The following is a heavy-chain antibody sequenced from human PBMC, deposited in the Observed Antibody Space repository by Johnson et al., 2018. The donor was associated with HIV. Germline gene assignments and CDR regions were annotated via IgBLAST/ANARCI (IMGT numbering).Heavy chain of an antibody. CDR3: AREVAGGYWGWSGACDI. CDR2: IGTAGDT. Sequence: VQLVESGGGLVQPGGSLRLSCAASGFTFSSYDMHWVRQATGKGLEWVSAIGTAGDTYYPGSVKGRFTISRENAKNSLYLQMNSLRAGDTAVYYCAREVAGGYWGWSGACDIWGQGTMVTVSS. J-gene: IGHJ3*02. CDR1: GFTFSSYD. D-gene: IGHD3-3*01. V-gene: IGHV3-13*01.